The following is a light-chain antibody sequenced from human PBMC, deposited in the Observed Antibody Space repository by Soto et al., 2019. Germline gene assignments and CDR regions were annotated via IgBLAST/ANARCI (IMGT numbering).Light chain of an antibody. CDR3: QQYNYWPPYT. Sequence: EIVMTQSPATLSVSPGERATLSCRASQSVSANVAWYQQKPGQAPRLPIYGASVRATGIPARFSGIGSGTEFTLTISSLQSEDFAVYYCQQYNYWPPYTFGQGTKLEIK. CDR1: QSVSAN. J-gene: IGKJ2*01. CDR2: GAS. V-gene: IGKV3-15*01.